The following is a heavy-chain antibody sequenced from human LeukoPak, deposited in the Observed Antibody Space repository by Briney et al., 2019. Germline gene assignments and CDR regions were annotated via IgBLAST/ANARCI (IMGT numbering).Heavy chain of an antibody. CDR1: GFTFSSYW. D-gene: IGHD6-19*01. CDR2: IKQDGSEK. J-gene: IGHJ3*02. CDR3: AVLYSSGWYSGRDAFDI. V-gene: IGHV3-7*01. Sequence: GGSLRLSCAASGFTFSSYWMSWVRQAPGKGLEWVANIKQDGSEKYYVDSVKGRFTISRDNAKNSLYLQMNSLRAEDTAVYYCAVLYSSGWYSGRDAFDIWGQGTMVTVSS.